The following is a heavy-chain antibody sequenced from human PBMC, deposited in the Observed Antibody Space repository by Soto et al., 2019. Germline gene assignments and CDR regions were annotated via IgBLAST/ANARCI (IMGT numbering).Heavy chain of an antibody. Sequence: EVQLVESGGGLVQPGRSLRLSCAASGFTFDDYAMHWVRQAPGKGLEWVSGLSWNSGSIGYADSVKGRFTISRDNAKNSLYLQMNSLRAEDTALYYCAKDMREGVVVVAATGFDYWGQGTLVTVSS. D-gene: IGHD2-15*01. V-gene: IGHV3-9*01. CDR2: LSWNSGSI. CDR3: AKDMREGVVVVAATGFDY. J-gene: IGHJ4*02. CDR1: GFTFDDYA.